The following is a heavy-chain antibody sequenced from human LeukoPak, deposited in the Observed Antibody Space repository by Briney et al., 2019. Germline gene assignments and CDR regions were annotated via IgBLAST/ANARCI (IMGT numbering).Heavy chain of an antibody. J-gene: IGHJ6*03. D-gene: IGHD3-3*01. CDR2: IYYSGST. CDR3: ARSIADYDFWSGYYRSHYMDV. CDR1: GGSFSGYY. Sequence: SETLSLTCAVYGGSFSGYYWSWIRQPPGKGLEWIGYIYYSGSTYYNPSLKSRVTISVDTSKNQFSLKLSSVTAADTAVYYCARSIADYDFWSGYYRSHYMDVWGKGTTVTVSS. V-gene: IGHV4-30-4*08.